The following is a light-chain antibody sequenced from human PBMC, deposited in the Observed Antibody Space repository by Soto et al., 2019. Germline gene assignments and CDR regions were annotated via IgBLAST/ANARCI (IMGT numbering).Light chain of an antibody. CDR2: EVS. CDR3: SSYAGTRSYV. Sequence: QSALTQPASVSGSPGQSITISCTGTNSDVGGYNYVSWYQQHPGKAPELMIYEVSHRPSGVSNRFSGSKSDNTASLTISGLQAEDEADYYCSSYAGTRSYVFGTGTKLTVL. J-gene: IGLJ1*01. CDR1: NSDVGGYNY. V-gene: IGLV2-14*01.